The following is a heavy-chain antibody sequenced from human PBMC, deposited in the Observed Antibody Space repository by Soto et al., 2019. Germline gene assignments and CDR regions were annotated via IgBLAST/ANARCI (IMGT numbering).Heavy chain of an antibody. CDR3: ASQTSGYYYYGMDV. Sequence: EVQLVESGGGLVKPGGSLRLSCAASGFTSSSYSMDWVRQAPGKGLEWVSSISSSSTYIPYADSVKGRFTISRDNAKNSLYLQMNSLSAEDTAVYYCASQTSGYYYYGMDVWGQGTTVTVSS. J-gene: IGHJ6*02. CDR1: GFTSSSYS. V-gene: IGHV3-21*01. CDR2: ISSSSTYI.